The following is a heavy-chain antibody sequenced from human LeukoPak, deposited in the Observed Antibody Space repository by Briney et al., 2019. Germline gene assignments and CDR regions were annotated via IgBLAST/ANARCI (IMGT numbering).Heavy chain of an antibody. CDR2: ISSNGGST. V-gene: IGHV3-64*01. J-gene: IGHJ6*03. CDR1: GFTFSSYA. Sequence: GGSLRLSCAASGFTFSSYAMHWVRQAPGKGLEYVSAISSNGGSTYYANSVKGRFTISRDNSKNTLYLQMGSLRAGDMAVYYCARAAGVSSGWYSTGYYYMDVWGKGTTVTISS. CDR3: ARAAGVSSGWYSTGYYYMDV. D-gene: IGHD6-19*01.